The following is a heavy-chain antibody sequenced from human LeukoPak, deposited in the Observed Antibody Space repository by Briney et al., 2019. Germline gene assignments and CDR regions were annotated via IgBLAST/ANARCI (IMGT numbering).Heavy chain of an antibody. CDR3: SRNGLVDFDY. CDR1: GLAFDDLA. Sequence: GGSLRLSCTTSGLAFDDLAMSWVRQPAGKGREWGGFIRRRAYGGAAEYAASVRGRFIISRDDSKGIAYLQMTSLKTEDTAVYYCSRNGLVDFDYWGQGSRVIVSP. D-gene: IGHD2-8*01. J-gene: IGHJ4*02. V-gene: IGHV3-49*04. CDR2: IRRRAYGGAA.